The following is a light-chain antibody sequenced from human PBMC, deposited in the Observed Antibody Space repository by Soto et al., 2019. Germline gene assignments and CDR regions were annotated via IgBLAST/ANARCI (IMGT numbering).Light chain of an antibody. J-gene: IGKJ1*01. CDR3: QEYTSYLWT. CDR2: RAS. Sequence: DIQMTQSPSTLSASVGDRVTITCRASQSIRSWLAWYQQKPGRATKLLIYRASNLESGVPSRFSGSGSGTEFTLTISSLQPDDFATYYCQEYTSYLWTFGQGTKVDIK. V-gene: IGKV1-5*03. CDR1: QSIRSW.